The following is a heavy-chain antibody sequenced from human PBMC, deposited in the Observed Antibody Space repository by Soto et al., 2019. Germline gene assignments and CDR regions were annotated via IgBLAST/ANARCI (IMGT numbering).Heavy chain of an antibody. D-gene: IGHD5-12*01. CDR3: VRDMSDSGYDLGIDY. V-gene: IGHV5-51*01. CDR2: IYPGDSDT. J-gene: IGHJ4*02. Sequence: GESLKISCKGSGYSFTSYWIGWVRQMPGKGLEWMGIIYPGDSDTRYSPSFQGQVTISADKPISTAYLQWSSLKASDTAMYYCVRDMSDSGYDLGIDYWGQGTLVTVSS. CDR1: GYSFTSYW.